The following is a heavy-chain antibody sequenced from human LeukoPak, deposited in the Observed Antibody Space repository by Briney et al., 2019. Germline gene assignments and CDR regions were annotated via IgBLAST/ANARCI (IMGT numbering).Heavy chain of an antibody. Sequence: GRSLRLSCAASGFTFISYGMHWVRQAPGKGLEWVAVIWYDGSNKYYADSVKGRFTISRDNSKNTLYLQMNSLRAEDTAAYYCAKGRRAFDYWGQGTLVTVSS. CDR2: IWYDGSNK. CDR3: AKGRRAFDY. V-gene: IGHV3-33*06. J-gene: IGHJ4*02. CDR1: GFTFISYG.